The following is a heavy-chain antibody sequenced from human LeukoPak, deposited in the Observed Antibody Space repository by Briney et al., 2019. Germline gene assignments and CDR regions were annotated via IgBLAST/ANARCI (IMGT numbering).Heavy chain of an antibody. D-gene: IGHD6-6*01. Sequence: GESLKISCKGSGYSFTSYWIGWVRQMPGKGLEWMGIIYPGDSDTRYSPSFQGQVTISADKSISTAYLQWSSLKASDTAMYYCERQKYSSSSYMDVWGKGTTVTVSS. J-gene: IGHJ6*03. CDR1: GYSFTSYW. V-gene: IGHV5-51*01. CDR2: IYPGDSDT. CDR3: ERQKYSSSSYMDV.